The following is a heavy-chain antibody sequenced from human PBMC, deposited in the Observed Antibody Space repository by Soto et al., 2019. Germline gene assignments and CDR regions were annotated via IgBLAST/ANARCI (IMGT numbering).Heavy chain of an antibody. CDR3: AADPPNYGDYVSVHYYYYTMDV. CDR1: GGSFSGYY. CDR2: VNHGGTS. J-gene: IGHJ6*02. V-gene: IGHV4-34*01. D-gene: IGHD4-17*01. Sequence: SETLSLTCAVHGGSFSGYYWDWIRQPPGKGLEWIGEVNHGGTSNYNPSLKSRAIISVDTSKNQFSLKLTSVTAEDTAVYYCAADPPNYGDYVSVHYYYYTMDVWGRGTTVTVSS.